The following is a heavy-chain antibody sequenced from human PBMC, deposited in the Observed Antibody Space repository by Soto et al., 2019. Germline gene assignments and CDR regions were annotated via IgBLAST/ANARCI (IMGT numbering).Heavy chain of an antibody. CDR1: GFTFSSYS. D-gene: IGHD5-18*01. Sequence: GSLRLSCAASGFTFSSYSMNWVRQAPGKGLEWVSSISSSSSYIYYADSVKGRFTISRDNAKNSLYLQMNSLRAEDTAVYYCARGEEGYSYGRPNYYYYYGMDVWGQGTTVTVSS. J-gene: IGHJ6*02. CDR2: ISSSSSYI. CDR3: ARGEEGYSYGRPNYYYYYGMDV. V-gene: IGHV3-21*01.